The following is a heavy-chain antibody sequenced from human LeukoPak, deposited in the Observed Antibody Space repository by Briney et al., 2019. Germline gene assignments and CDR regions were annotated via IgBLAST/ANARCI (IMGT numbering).Heavy chain of an antibody. CDR1: GYSFTTYW. Sequence: GESLQISCKGSGYSFTTYWIAWVRQMPGKGLEWMGIISPGDSDTRYSPSFQGHVTISADKSISTAYLQWSSLKASDTAMYYCARLSCSSTSCYYYGMDVWGQGTTVTVSS. CDR2: ISPGDSDT. D-gene: IGHD2-2*01. J-gene: IGHJ6*02. V-gene: IGHV5-51*01. CDR3: ARLSCSSTSCYYYGMDV.